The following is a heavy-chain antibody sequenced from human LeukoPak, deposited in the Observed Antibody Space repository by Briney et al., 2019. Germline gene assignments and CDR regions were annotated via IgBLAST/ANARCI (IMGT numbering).Heavy chain of an antibody. V-gene: IGHV4-34*01. J-gene: IGHJ5*02. CDR3: ARGKREQENWFDP. CDR2: INHSGST. D-gene: IGHD1-26*01. CDR1: GGSFSGYY. Sequence: SETLSLTCAVYGGSFSGYYWSWIRQPPGKGLEWIGEINHSGSTNYNPSLKSRVTISVDTSKNQFSLKLSSVTAADTAVYYCARGKREQENWFDPWGQGTLVTVSS.